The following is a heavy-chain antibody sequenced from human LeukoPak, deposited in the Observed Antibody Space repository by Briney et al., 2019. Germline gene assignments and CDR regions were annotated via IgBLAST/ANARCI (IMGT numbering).Heavy chain of an antibody. CDR3: ATLRSRGATTLRAFDI. Sequence: ASVKVSCKASGYTFTGYYMHWVRQAPGQGLEWMGGFDPEDGETIYAQKFQGRVTMTEDTSTDTAYMELSSLRSEDTAVYYCATLRSRGATTLRAFDIWGQGTMVTVSS. V-gene: IGHV1-24*01. CDR1: GYTFTGYY. CDR2: FDPEDGET. J-gene: IGHJ3*02. D-gene: IGHD1-26*01.